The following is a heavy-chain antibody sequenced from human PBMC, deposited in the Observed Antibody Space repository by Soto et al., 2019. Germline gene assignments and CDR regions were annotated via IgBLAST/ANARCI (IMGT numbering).Heavy chain of an antibody. J-gene: IGHJ4*02. Sequence: SETLSLTCAVSGGSVSVDSYYWAWIRQPPGKGLEWIATIHYRGSTYYATSLRSRVTISIDTSKNQFSLMLASVTATDTAFYYCARLATTVSTPNYWGQGTLVTVSS. CDR3: ARLATTVSTPNY. V-gene: IGHV4-39*01. CDR2: IHYRGST. CDR1: GGSVSVDSYY. D-gene: IGHD4-17*01.